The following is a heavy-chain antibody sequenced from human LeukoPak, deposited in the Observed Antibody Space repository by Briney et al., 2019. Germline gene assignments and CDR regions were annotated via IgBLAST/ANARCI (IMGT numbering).Heavy chain of an antibody. V-gene: IGHV1-69*04. CDR1: GGTFSSYA. J-gene: IGHJ4*02. Sequence: SVKVSCKASGGTFSSYAISWVRQAPGQGLEWMGRIISNLGIANYAQKFQGRVTITADKSTSTAYMELSSLRSEDTAVYYCARERFYYFDYWGQGTLVTVSS. CDR3: ARERFYYFDY. CDR2: IISNLGIA. D-gene: IGHD3-10*01.